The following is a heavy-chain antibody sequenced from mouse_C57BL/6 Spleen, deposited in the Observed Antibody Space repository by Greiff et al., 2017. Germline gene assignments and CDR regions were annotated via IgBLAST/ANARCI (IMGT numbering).Heavy chain of an antibody. D-gene: IGHD2-4*01. CDR3: ARYYFDYDEGAFDY. CDR1: GYSFTSYY. Sequence: QVQLQQSGPELVKPGASVKISCKASGYSFTSYYIHWVKQRPGQGLEWIGWIYPGSGNTKYNEKFKGKATLTADTSSSTAYMQLSSLTSEDSAVYYCARYYFDYDEGAFDYWGQGTTLTVSS. J-gene: IGHJ2*01. V-gene: IGHV1-66*01. CDR2: IYPGSGNT.